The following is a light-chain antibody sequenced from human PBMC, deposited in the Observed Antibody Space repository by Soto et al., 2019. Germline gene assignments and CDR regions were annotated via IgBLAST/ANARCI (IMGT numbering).Light chain of an antibody. Sequence: EIVMTQSPATLSVSPGERATLSCRASQSVSSNLAWYQQIPGQAPRLLIYDASTRATGIPARFSGSGSGTDFTLTISSLQSEDFAVYYCQQYNNWYTFGQGTKLEI. V-gene: IGKV3-15*01. CDR3: QQYNNWYT. CDR2: DAS. J-gene: IGKJ2*01. CDR1: QSVSSN.